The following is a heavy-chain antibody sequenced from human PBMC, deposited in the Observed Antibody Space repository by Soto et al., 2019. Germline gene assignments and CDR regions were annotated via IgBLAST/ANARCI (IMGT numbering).Heavy chain of an antibody. J-gene: IGHJ4*02. V-gene: IGHV3-23*01. CDR2: ISGSGGST. CDR1: GFTFSSYA. D-gene: IGHD3-22*01. Sequence: EVQLLESGGGLVQPGGSLRLSCAASGFTFSSYAMSWVRQAPGKGLEWVSAISGSGGSTYYADSVKGPFTISRDNTKNTLYLQMNSLRAEDMAVYYCAKTSPRYYDSSGYSAYWGQGTLVTVSS. CDR3: AKTSPRYYDSSGYSAY.